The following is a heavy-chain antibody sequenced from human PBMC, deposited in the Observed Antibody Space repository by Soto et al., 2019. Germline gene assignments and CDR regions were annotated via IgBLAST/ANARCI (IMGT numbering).Heavy chain of an antibody. Sequence: PSQTLSLTCVISGDSVSSNSAAWNWIRQSPSRGLEWLGRTYYRSKWYNDYAVSVKSRITINPDTSNNQFSLQLNSVTPEDMAVYYCARETDYTQAPDYWGQGTLVTVSS. CDR2: TYYRSKWYN. D-gene: IGHD4-4*01. CDR3: ARETDYTQAPDY. V-gene: IGHV6-1*01. CDR1: GDSVSSNSAA. J-gene: IGHJ4*02.